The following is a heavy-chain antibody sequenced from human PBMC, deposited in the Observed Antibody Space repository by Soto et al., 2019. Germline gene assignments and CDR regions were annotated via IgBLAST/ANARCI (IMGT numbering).Heavy chain of an antibody. V-gene: IGHV3-7*01. CDR1: GFTFSSYW. CDR3: ARDAIWSGYNWFDP. J-gene: IGHJ5*02. D-gene: IGHD3-3*01. Sequence: GWSLRLSCAASGFTFSSYWMSWVRQAPGKGLEWVANIKQDGSEKYYVDSVKGRFTISRDNAKNSLYLQMNSLRAEDTAVYYCARDAIWSGYNWFDPWGQGTLVTVSS. CDR2: IKQDGSEK.